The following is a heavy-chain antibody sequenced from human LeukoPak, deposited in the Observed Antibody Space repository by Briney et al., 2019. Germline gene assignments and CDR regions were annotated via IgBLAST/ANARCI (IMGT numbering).Heavy chain of an antibody. CDR1: GFTASRNY. CDR3: ARDLSGSYYFDY. V-gene: IGHV3-53*01. J-gene: IGHJ4*02. D-gene: IGHD1-26*01. Sequence: PRGSLRLSCPVSGFTASRNYMSCDRQAAGEGLAWVSVIYSGGSTYYADSVKGRFTISRDNSKNTLYLQMNSLRAEDTAVYYCARDLSGSYYFDYWGQGTLVTVSS. CDR2: IYSGGST.